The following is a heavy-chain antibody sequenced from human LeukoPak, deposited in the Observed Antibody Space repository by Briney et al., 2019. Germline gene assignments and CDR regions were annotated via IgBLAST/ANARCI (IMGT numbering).Heavy chain of an antibody. J-gene: IGHJ5*02. Sequence: AAVTVSRKASGGTFSSYAISWVRQAPGQGLAGMGFVNPDTGATNSAQQLQGRVSMISDASVNTAYMELSVLTSDDTPLHFSARERPTLLTTIRGIATAPHHWGQGTLVTVFS. CDR1: GGTFSSYA. V-gene: IGHV1-2*02. CDR2: VNPDTGAT. CDR3: ARERPTLLTTIRGIATAPHH. D-gene: IGHD3-10*01.